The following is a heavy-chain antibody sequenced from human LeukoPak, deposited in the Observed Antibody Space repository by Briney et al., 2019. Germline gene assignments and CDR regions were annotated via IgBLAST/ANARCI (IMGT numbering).Heavy chain of an antibody. V-gene: IGHV3-11*01. D-gene: IGHD3-3*01. CDR2: ISSSGSTI. J-gene: IGHJ6*03. CDR3: ARLYYDFWSGHPYYYYYYYMDV. CDR1: GFTFSDYY. Sequence: GGSLRLSCAASGFTFSDYYMSWIRQAPGKGLEWVSYISSSGSTIYYADSVKGRFTISRDNAKNSLDLQMNSLRAEDTAVYYCARLYYDFWSGHPYYYYYYYMDVWGKGTTVTVSS.